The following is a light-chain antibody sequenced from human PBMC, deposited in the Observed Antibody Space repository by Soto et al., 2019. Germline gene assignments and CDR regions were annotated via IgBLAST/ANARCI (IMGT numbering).Light chain of an antibody. Sequence: IQMTQSPSSLSASVGDRFTITCLSSRSIANYLNCYQQKPGKAPSLLINSASSLQSGVPSRFSGSGSGRDFTLTISGLQPGDFATYFCLQTYTTPLTFGGGTKVDIK. J-gene: IGKJ4*01. CDR1: RSIANY. V-gene: IGKV1-39*01. CDR2: SAS. CDR3: LQTYTTPLT.